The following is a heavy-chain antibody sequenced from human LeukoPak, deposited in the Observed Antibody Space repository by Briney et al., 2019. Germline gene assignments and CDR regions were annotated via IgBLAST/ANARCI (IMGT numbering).Heavy chain of an antibody. CDR3: ARVGPVRNYYYYYMDV. Sequence: SETLSLTCTVSGGSISSSSYYWGWIRQPPGKGLEWIGSIYYSGSTYYNPSLKSRVTMSVDTSKNQFSLKLSSVTAADTAVYYCARVGPVRNYYYYYMDVWGKGTTVTISS. CDR1: GGSISSSSYY. CDR2: IYYSGST. V-gene: IGHV4-39*07. J-gene: IGHJ6*03. D-gene: IGHD4-17*01.